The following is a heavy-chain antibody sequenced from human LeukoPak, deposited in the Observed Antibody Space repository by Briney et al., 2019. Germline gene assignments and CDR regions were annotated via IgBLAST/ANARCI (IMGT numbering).Heavy chain of an antibody. CDR2: TNPSGGST. J-gene: IGHJ5*02. D-gene: IGHD2-2*01. CDR3: ARDQEEVPAATNWFDP. Sequence: ASVKVSCKASGYTFTSYYMHWVRQAPGQGLEWMGITNPSGGSTSYAQKFQGRVTMTRDTSTSTVYMELSSLRSEDTAVYYCARDQEEVPAATNWFDPWGQGTLVTVSS. CDR1: GYTFTSYY. V-gene: IGHV1-46*01.